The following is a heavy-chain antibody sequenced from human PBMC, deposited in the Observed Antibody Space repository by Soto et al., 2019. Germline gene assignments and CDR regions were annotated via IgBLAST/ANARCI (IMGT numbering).Heavy chain of an antibody. Sequence: QLQLQESGSGLVKPSQTLSLTCAVSGGSISSGGYSWSWIRQPPGKGLEWIGYIYHSGSTYYNPSLKSRVTISVDRSKNQFSLKLSSVTAADMAVYYCARGGFCSGGSCYETYWYFDLWGRGTLVTVSS. J-gene: IGHJ2*01. D-gene: IGHD2-15*01. V-gene: IGHV4-30-2*01. CDR3: ARGGFCSGGSCYETYWYFDL. CDR2: IYHSGST. CDR1: GGSISSGGYS.